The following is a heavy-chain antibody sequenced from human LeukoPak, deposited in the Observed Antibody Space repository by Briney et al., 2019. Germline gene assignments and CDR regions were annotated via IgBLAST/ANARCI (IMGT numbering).Heavy chain of an antibody. J-gene: IGHJ4*02. D-gene: IGHD5-18*01. CDR3: ARDTAMVIDY. Sequence: GGSLRLSCAASGFTFDDYGMSWVRQAPGKGLEWVSGILWNGGSTGYADSVKGRFTISRDNAKNSLYLQMNSLRAEDTAVYYCARDTAMVIDYWGQGTLVTVSS. CDR1: GFTFDDYG. V-gene: IGHV3-20*04. CDR2: ILWNGGST.